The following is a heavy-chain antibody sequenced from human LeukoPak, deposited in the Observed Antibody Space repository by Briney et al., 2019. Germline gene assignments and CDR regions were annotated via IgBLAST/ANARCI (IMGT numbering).Heavy chain of an antibody. V-gene: IGHV3-7*01. Sequence: GGSLRLSCAASGFTFSSYWMSWVRQAPGKGLEWVANIKQDGSGKYYVDSVKGRFTISRDNAKNSLYLQMNSLRAEDTAVYYCARVGTGDAFDIWGQGTMVTVSS. CDR1: GFTFSSYW. J-gene: IGHJ3*02. D-gene: IGHD3/OR15-3a*01. CDR2: IKQDGSGK. CDR3: ARVGTGDAFDI.